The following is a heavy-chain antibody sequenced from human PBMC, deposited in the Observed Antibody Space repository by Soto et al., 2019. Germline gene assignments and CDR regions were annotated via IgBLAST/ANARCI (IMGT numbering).Heavy chain of an antibody. CDR2: IKPDGSEN. J-gene: IGHJ3*02. Sequence: EVQLVESGGGLVQQGGSLRLSCEASAFTLSSYWMSWVRQAPGKGLEWVANIKPDGSENYYVDSVKDRFTISRDNTKNSLYLQMSTLRPEDTAIYYCARDYEFGFDIWGQGTLVTVSS. CDR1: AFTLSSYW. D-gene: IGHD3-22*01. V-gene: IGHV3-7*01. CDR3: ARDYEFGFDI.